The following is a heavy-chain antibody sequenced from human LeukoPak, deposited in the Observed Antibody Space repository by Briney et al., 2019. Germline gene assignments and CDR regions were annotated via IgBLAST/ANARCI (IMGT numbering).Heavy chain of an antibody. CDR1: GGSISSYY. V-gene: IGHV4-59*01. J-gene: IGHJ3*02. D-gene: IGHD3-10*01. CDR3: ARGGVGYMWFGELWAFDI. CDR2: IYYSGST. Sequence: SETLSLTCTVSGGSISSYYWSWIRPPPGKGLEWIGYIYYSGSTNYHPSLKSRVTISVDTSKNQFSLKLSSVTAADTAVYYCARGGVGYMWFGELWAFDIWGQGTMVTVSS.